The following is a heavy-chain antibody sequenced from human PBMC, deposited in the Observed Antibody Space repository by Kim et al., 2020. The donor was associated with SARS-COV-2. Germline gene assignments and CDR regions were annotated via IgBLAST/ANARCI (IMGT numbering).Heavy chain of an antibody. D-gene: IGHD3-10*01. CDR1: GGTFSSYA. Sequence: SEKVSCKASGGTFSSYAISWVRQAPGQGLEWMGRIIPILGIANYAQKFQGRVTITADKSTSTAYMELSSLRSEDTAVYYCARGEGMVRGVITIYYGMDVWGQGTTVTVSS. CDR2: IIPILGIA. V-gene: IGHV1-69*04. J-gene: IGHJ6*02. CDR3: ARGEGMVRGVITIYYGMDV.